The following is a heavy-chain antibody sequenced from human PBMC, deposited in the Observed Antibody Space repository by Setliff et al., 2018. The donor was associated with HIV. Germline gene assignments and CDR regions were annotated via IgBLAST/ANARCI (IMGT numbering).Heavy chain of an antibody. D-gene: IGHD2-2*01. CDR3: ARGARYCSSTSCEYYLDS. Sequence: SVXXXCKASXGXFSSYAIRWVRQAPGQGXXXMGGIIPIRGIAIYAQKFQGRVTIPADKSTSTAYMDLSSLRSEDTAVYYCARGARYCSSTSCEYYLDSWGQGALVTVSS. CDR2: IIPIRGIA. J-gene: IGHJ4*02. V-gene: IGHV1-69*10. CDR1: XGXFSSYA.